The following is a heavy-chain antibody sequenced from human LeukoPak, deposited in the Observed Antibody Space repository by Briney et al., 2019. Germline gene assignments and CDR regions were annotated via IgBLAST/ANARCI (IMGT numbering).Heavy chain of an antibody. CDR2: INHSGRT. CDR1: GGSFSDYF. J-gene: IGHJ6*02. D-gene: IGHD2-2*01. CDR3: ARDVVVVPAAIHYGMDV. V-gene: IGHV4-34*01. Sequence: SETLSLTCAVYGGSFSDYFWGWIRQPPGKGLEWIGEINHSGRTYYNPSLKSRVTISVDTSKNQFSLNLSSVTAADTAVYYCARDVVVVPAAIHYGMDVWGQGATVSVSS.